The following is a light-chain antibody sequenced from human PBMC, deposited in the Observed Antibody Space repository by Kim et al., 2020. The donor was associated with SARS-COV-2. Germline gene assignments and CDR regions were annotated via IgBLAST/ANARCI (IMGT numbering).Light chain of an antibody. CDR3: QQSYNKVT. V-gene: IGKV1-39*01. CDR1: QSISMH. Sequence: DIQMTQSPSSLSASVGDRVTITCRASQSISMHLNWYQQRPGKAPKLLIYAASSLQSGVPSRFSGSGSRTDFTLTISSLQPEDFATYYCQQSYNKVTFGPGTKVDIK. J-gene: IGKJ3*01. CDR2: AAS.